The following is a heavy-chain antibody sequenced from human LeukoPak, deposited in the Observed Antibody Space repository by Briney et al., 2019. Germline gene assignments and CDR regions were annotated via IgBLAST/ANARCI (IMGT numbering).Heavy chain of an antibody. J-gene: IGHJ4*02. CDR3: TTEPYYYDGSGHSV. V-gene: IGHV3-15*01. CDR1: GIVFSRTA. Sequence: GGSLGLSCTASGIVFSRTAMNWARQAPGKGLEWVGRIKSKTDGGTTDYAAPVKGRFTISRDDSKNTLYLQMNSLKTEDTAVYYCTTEPYYYDGSGHSVWGQGTLVTVSS. CDR2: IKSKTDGGTT. D-gene: IGHD3-22*01.